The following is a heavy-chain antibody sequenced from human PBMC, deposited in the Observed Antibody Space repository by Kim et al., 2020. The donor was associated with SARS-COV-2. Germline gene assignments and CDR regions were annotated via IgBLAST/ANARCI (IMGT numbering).Heavy chain of an antibody. J-gene: IGHJ2*01. CDR1: GYTFTSYG. CDR3: ARASDHLCFGELLWGWYLDL. V-gene: IGHV1-18*04. CDR2: INAYNGNT. D-gene: IGHD3-10*01. Sequence: ASVKVSCKASGYTFTSYGISWVRQAPGQGLEWMGWINAYNGNTDYAQKLQGRVTMTTDTSTSTAYMELRSLRSDDTAVYYCARASDHLCFGELLWGWYLDLWGRGTLVTVSS.